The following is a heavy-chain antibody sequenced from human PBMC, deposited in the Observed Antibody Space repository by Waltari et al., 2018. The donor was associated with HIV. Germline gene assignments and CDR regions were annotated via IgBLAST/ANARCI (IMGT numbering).Heavy chain of an antibody. CDR3: ARGRQSDWAGELDP. V-gene: IGHV4-59*01. D-gene: IGHD2-21*02. CDR2: IYYTGHT. J-gene: IGHJ5*02. Sequence: QVQLQESGPGLVKPSETLSLTCTVSGGAITSYFGTWIRQPPGKGLEWIGYIYYTGHTDYIPSLKSRVTMSVDSSKNQFSLYVNSVTAADTAVYFCARGRQSDWAGELDPWGQGILVTISS. CDR1: GGAITSYF.